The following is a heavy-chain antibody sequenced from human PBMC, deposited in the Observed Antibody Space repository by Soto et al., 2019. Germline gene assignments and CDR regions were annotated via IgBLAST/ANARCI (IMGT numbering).Heavy chain of an antibody. Sequence: GGSLRLSCAASGFTFSNAWMNWVRQAPGKGLEWVGRIKSKTDGGTTDYAAPVKGRFTISRDDSKNTLYLQMNSLKTEDTAVYYCTTEFPIGLAGGGYSLLDYYYYGMDVWGQGTTVTVSS. CDR1: GFTFSNAW. V-gene: IGHV3-15*07. CDR3: TTEFPIGLAGGGYSLLDYYYYGMDV. J-gene: IGHJ6*02. D-gene: IGHD3-22*01. CDR2: IKSKTDGGTT.